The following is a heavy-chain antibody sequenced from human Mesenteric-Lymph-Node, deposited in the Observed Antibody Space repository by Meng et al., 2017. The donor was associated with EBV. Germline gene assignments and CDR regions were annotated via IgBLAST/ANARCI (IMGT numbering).Heavy chain of an antibody. CDR3: ARDYCSSTSCLFDY. CDR1: GYTFSSYT. Sequence: VRFVQTGAEGKKPGASVKVSCKASGYTFSSYTMYWVRQAPEQRLEWMGWINPGNGNTKYSQKFQGRVTITRDTSATTAYMELSSLNSEDTAVYYCARDYCSSTSCLFDYWGQGTLVTVSS. D-gene: IGHD2-2*01. CDR2: INPGNGNT. V-gene: IGHV1-3*01. J-gene: IGHJ4*02.